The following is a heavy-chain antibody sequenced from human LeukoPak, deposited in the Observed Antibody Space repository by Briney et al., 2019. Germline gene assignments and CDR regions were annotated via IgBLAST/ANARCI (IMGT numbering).Heavy chain of an antibody. J-gene: IGHJ3*02. V-gene: IGHV4-59*01. CDR2: IYYSGST. CDR1: GGSISSYY. D-gene: IGHD6-19*01. CDR3: ARNGYSSGWYSKAFDI. Sequence: SETLSLTCTVSGGSISSYYWSWIRQPPGKGLEWIGYIYYSGSTNYNPSLKSRVTILVDTSKNQFSLKLSSVTAADTAVYYCARNGYSSGWYSKAFDIWGQGTMVTVSS.